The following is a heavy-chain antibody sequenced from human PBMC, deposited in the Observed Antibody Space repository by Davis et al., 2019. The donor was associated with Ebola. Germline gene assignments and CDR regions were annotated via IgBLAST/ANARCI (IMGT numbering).Heavy chain of an antibody. CDR2: INHSGST. Sequence: MPSETLSLTCAVYGGSFSGYYWSWIRQPPGKGLEWIGEINHSGSTNYNPSLKSRVTISVDTSKNQFSLKLSSVTAADTAVYYCARGVEMATINPYWGQGTLVTVSS. CDR1: GGSFSGYY. J-gene: IGHJ4*02. V-gene: IGHV4-34*01. D-gene: IGHD5-24*01. CDR3: ARGVEMATINPY.